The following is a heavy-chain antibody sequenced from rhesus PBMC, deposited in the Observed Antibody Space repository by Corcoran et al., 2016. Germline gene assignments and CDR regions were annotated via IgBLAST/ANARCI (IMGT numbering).Heavy chain of an antibody. D-gene: IGHD7-45*01. CDR3: TRDQSNWGSAYYFDD. CDR1: GFTFSSYD. J-gene: IGHJ4*01. CDR2: ISYNGKTK. Sequence: EVQLVESGGGLVQPGGSLRLSCAASGFTFSSYDMSWVRQAPGKGLEWVSYISYNGKTKDYADSGKGRYTSSRDNAKKSLSLQMSSLRAEDTAVYYCTRDQSNWGSAYYFDDWGQGVLVTVSS. V-gene: IGHV3-136*01.